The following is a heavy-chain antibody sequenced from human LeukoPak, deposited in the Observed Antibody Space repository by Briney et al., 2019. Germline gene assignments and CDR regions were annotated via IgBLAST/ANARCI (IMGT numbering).Heavy chain of an antibody. CDR3: ARRSYDDAFDI. CDR2: IYTSGST. J-gene: IGHJ3*02. Sequence: SETLSLTCTVSGGSISSYYWSWIRQPPGKGLEWIGYIYTSGSTNYNPSLKSRVTISVDTSKTQFSLKLSSVTAADTAVYYCARRSYDDAFDIWGQGTMVTVSS. CDR1: GGSISSYY. V-gene: IGHV4-4*09. D-gene: IGHD1-1*01.